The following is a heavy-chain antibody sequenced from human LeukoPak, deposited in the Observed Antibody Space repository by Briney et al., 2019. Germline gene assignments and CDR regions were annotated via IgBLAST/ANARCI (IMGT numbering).Heavy chain of an antibody. D-gene: IGHD6-19*01. CDR1: GGSISSSSYY. J-gene: IGHJ6*02. Sequence: SETLSLTCTVSGGSISSSSYYWGWIRQPPGKGLEWIGSIYYSGSTYYNPSLKSRVTISVDTSKNQFSLKLSSVTAADTAVYYCARETIAVAGKGYYYYGMDVWGQGTTVTVSS. CDR2: IYYSGST. CDR3: ARETIAVAGKGYYYYGMDV. V-gene: IGHV4-39*07.